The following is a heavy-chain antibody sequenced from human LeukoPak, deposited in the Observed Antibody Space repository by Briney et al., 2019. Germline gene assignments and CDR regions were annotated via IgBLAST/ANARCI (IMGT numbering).Heavy chain of an antibody. CDR1: GGTFSNYA. V-gene: IGHV7-4-1*02. Sequence: ASVKVSCKASGGTFSNYAIGWVRQAPGQGLEWMGWINTNTGNPTYAQGFTGRFVFSLDTSVSTAYLQISSLKAEDTAVYYCARYGSPIHYYYMDVWGKGTTVTVSS. CDR3: ARYGSPIHYYYMDV. D-gene: IGHD3-9*01. CDR2: INTNTGNP. J-gene: IGHJ6*03.